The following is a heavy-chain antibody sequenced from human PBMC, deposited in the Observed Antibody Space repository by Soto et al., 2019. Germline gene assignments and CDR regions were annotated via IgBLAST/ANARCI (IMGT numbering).Heavy chain of an antibody. V-gene: IGHV1-69*02. CDR3: ASPPRLYCSSTSCHEDYYNYDYIDV. Sequence: EASVKVSCKASGGSFSSYTISWVRQAPGQGLVWMGRIMPILGIANYAQKFQGRVTITADKSTSTAYMELSSLGSEDTAVYYCASPPRLYCSSTSCHEDYYNYDYIDVWGKGTTVTVSS. J-gene: IGHJ6*03. CDR2: IMPILGIA. CDR1: GGSFSSYT. D-gene: IGHD2-2*01.